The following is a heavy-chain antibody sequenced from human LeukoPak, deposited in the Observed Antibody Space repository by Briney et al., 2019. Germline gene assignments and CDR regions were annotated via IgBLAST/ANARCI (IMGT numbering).Heavy chain of an antibody. CDR3: AREGATSAWTSHLYYYGMDV. J-gene: IGHJ6*02. V-gene: IGHV1-18*01. CDR1: GYTFSNNG. Sequence: APVKVSCKASGYTFSNNGISWVRRAPGQGLEWMGWISPYNGNTNYAPKVQGRVTMTTDTSTSTAYMELGSLRSDDTAIYYCAREGATSAWTSHLYYYGMDVWGRGTTVTVSS. D-gene: IGHD6-19*01. CDR2: ISPYNGNT.